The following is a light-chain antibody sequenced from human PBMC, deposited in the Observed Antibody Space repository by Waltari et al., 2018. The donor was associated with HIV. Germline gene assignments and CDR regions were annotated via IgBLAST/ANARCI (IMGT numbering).Light chain of an antibody. CDR3: AAWDDSLGGPV. Sequence: QSVLTQPPSASGTPGQRVTISCSGGSSNIGSTTVTWFQHLPGTAPKLLIYGISDRPSGVPDRFSGSKSGTSASLAITRLQSEDEADYYCAAWDDSLGGPVFGGGTKLTVL. CDR1: SSNIGSTT. J-gene: IGLJ2*01. CDR2: GIS. V-gene: IGLV1-44*01.